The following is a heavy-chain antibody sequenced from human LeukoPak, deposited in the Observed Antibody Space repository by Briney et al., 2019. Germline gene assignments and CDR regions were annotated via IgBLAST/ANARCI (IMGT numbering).Heavy chain of an antibody. CDR2: IEPAGSAT. CDR1: GFAFSSYW. Sequence: LSGGSLRLSCGAPGFAFSSYWMTWLRQAPGKGVEFVAHIEPAGSATYYADSVKDRFTISRDNTKNLLYLQMNSLPAEASAVYHCGRFGYVSAVDSWGQGALVTVSS. J-gene: IGHJ4*02. D-gene: IGHD2-21*02. CDR3: GRFGYVSAVDS. V-gene: IGHV3-7*01.